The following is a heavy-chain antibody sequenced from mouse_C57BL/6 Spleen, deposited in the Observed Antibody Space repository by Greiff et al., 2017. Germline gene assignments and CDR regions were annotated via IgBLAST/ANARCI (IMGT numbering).Heavy chain of an antibody. V-gene: IGHV5-17*01. J-gene: IGHJ3*01. CDR1: GFTFSDYG. Sequence: EVMLVESGGGLVKPGGSLKLSCAASGFTFSDYGMHWVRQAPEKGLEWVAYISSGSSTTYYADTVKGRFTISRDNAKNTLFLQMTRLRSEDTAMYYCATYYGYDWFAYWGKGTLVTVSA. CDR3: ATYYGYDWFAY. D-gene: IGHD2-9*01. CDR2: ISSGSSTT.